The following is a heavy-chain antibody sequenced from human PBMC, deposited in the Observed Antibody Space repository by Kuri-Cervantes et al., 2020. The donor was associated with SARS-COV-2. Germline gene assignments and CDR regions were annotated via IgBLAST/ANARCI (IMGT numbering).Heavy chain of an antibody. V-gene: IGHV1-2*02. CDR1: GYTFTGYY. CDR2: INPNSGGT. Sequence: GESLKISCKASGYTFTGYYMHWVRQAPGQGLGWMGWINPNSGGTNYAQKFQGRVTMTRDTSISTAYMELSRLRSDDTAVYYCARDLMTTVTTGAFDIWGQGTMVTVSS. J-gene: IGHJ3*02. D-gene: IGHD4-17*01. CDR3: ARDLMTTVTTGAFDI.